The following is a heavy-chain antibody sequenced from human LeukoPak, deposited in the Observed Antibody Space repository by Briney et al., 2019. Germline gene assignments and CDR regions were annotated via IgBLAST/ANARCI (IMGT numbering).Heavy chain of an antibody. CDR1: GYSISSGYY. CDR3: ARALRQLLLD. CDR2: IYYSGST. Sequence: RPSETLSLTCTVSGYSISSGYYWGWIRQPPGKGLEWIGSIYYSGSTYYNPSLKSRVTISVDTSKNQFSLKLSSVTAADTAVYYCARALRQLLLDWGQGTLVTVSS. D-gene: IGHD2-15*01. V-gene: IGHV4-38-2*02. J-gene: IGHJ4*02.